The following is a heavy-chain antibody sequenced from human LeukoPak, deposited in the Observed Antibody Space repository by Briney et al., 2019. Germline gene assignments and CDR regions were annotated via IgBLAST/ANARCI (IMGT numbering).Heavy chain of an antibody. CDR1: GYTFTSYD. J-gene: IGHJ6*02. D-gene: IGHD6-13*01. CDR2: INPNSGGT. CDR3: ASIAADPYYYDMDV. V-gene: IGHV1-2*02. Sequence: ASVKVSCKASGYTFTSYDINWVRQATGQGLEWMGWINPNSGGTNYAQKFQGRVTMTRDTSISTAYMELSRLRSDDTAVYYCASIAADPYYYDMDVWGQGTTVTVSS.